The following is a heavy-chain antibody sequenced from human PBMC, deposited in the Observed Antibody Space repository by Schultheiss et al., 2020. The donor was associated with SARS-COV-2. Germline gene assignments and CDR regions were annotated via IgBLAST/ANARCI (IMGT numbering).Heavy chain of an antibody. J-gene: IGHJ2*01. CDR3: ARNGVPQSALIAAAGTDYFDL. CDR1: GGSISDSIYY. D-gene: IGHD6-13*01. V-gene: IGHV4-39*07. Sequence: GSLRLSCTVSGGSISDSIYYWAWVRQPPGKGLEWIGEITHSGSTNYNPSLKSRVTISVDTSKNQFSLKLSSVTAADTAVYYCARNGVPQSALIAAAGTDYFDLWGRGTLVTVSS. CDR2: ITHSGST.